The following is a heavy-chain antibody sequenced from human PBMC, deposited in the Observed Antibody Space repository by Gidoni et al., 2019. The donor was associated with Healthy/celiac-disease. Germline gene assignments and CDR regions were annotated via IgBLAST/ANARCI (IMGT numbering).Heavy chain of an antibody. V-gene: IGHV3-48*03. CDR3: VRGGDIVVVVAATPLGNFDY. J-gene: IGHJ4*02. Sequence: EVQLVESGGGLVQPGGSLRLSCAASGFTFSSYEMNWVRQAPGKGLEWVSYISSSGSTIYYADSVKGRFTISRDNAKNSLYLQMNSLRAEDTAVYYCVRGGDIVVVVAATPLGNFDYWGQGTLVTVSS. D-gene: IGHD2-15*01. CDR1: GFTFSSYE. CDR2: ISSSGSTI.